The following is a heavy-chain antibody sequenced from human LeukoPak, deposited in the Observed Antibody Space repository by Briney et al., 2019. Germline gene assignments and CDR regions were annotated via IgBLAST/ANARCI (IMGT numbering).Heavy chain of an antibody. Sequence: SETLSLTCTVSGGSISNYYWSWIRQPPGKGLEWIGEINHSGNTNYNPSLKSRVTISVDTSKNQFSLKLSSVTAADTAVYYCARDGTGTTRDYWGQGTLVTVSS. CDR2: INHSGNT. CDR1: GGSISNYY. D-gene: IGHD1-7*01. CDR3: ARDGTGTTRDY. J-gene: IGHJ4*02. V-gene: IGHV4-34*01.